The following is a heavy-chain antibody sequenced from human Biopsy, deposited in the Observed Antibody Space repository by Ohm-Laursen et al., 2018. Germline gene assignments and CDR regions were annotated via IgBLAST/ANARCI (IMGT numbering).Heavy chain of an antibody. CDR2: IWYDGSRQ. D-gene: IGHD6-25*01. Sequence: SLRLSCAASGFTFSSYGMHWVRQAPGKGLEWVAVIWYDGSRQYYADSVKGRFTISRDNSKNTLYLQMNSLRAEDTAVYYCARDGAADYGLDVWGQGTTVTVSS. V-gene: IGHV3-33*01. CDR1: GFTFSSYG. J-gene: IGHJ6*02. CDR3: ARDGAADYGLDV.